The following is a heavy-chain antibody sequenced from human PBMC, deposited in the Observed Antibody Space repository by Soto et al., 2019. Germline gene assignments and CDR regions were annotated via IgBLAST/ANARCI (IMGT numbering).Heavy chain of an antibody. D-gene: IGHD1-26*01. Sequence: GGSLRLSCAVSGFTFSGSPMHWVRQASGKGLEWVGRIKSNSNNYATLYAASVKGRFTISRDDSKNMAYLHMNSLKTEDTAVYYCNRHVPVAPTDWFDTWGQGTLVTVSS. CDR3: NRHVPVAPTDWFDT. J-gene: IGHJ5*02. V-gene: IGHV3-73*01. CDR2: IKSNSNNYAT. CDR1: GFTFSGSP.